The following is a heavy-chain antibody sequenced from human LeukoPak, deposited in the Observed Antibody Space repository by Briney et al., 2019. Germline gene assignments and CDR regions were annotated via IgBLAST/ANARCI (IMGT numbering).Heavy chain of an antibody. Sequence: SETLTLTCTVSGYSISSGYYWGWLRQPPGKGLEWIANTYHSGNTDDNPSLNGRVTISIDTSKNQFSLKLTSVTAADTAIYYCARENYYFDYWGQGTLVTVSS. J-gene: IGHJ4*02. V-gene: IGHV4-38-2*02. CDR1: GYSISSGYY. CDR2: TYHSGNT. CDR3: ARENYYFDY.